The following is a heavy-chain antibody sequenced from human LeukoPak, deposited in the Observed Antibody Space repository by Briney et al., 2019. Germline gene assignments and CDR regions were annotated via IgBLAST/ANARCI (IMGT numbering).Heavy chain of an antibody. V-gene: IGHV3-9*01. CDR3: ARDPGYHFYYYMDV. J-gene: IGHJ6*03. Sequence: GRSLRLSCAASGFTFDDYAMHWVRQTSGKGLEWVSGITWNSGATVYADSVKGRFTISRDNAKNSLSLQMNSLRLEDTALYFCARDPGYHFYYYMDVWGKGTTVTVSS. CDR2: ITWNSGAT. CDR1: GFTFDDYA.